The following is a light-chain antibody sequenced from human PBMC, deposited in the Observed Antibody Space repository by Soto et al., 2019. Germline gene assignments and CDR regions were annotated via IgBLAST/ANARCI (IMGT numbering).Light chain of an antibody. CDR1: SSNIGDNY. J-gene: IGLJ2*01. Sequence: QSVLTQPPSVSAAPGQKVTISCSGSSSNIGDNYVSWYQQLPGTAPKLLIYDNNKRPSGSPDRFSGSKSGTSATRGITGLQTGDEADYYCGTWDNSLSAGVFGGGTKLTVL. CDR3: GTWDNSLSAGV. V-gene: IGLV1-51*01. CDR2: DNN.